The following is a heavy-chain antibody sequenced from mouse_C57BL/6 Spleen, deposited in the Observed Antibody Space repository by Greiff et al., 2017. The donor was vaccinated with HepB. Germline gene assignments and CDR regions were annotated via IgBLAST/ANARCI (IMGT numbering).Heavy chain of an antibody. J-gene: IGHJ2*01. D-gene: IGHD1-1*01. CDR1: GFNIKNTY. V-gene: IGHV14-3*01. CDR2: IDPANGNT. Sequence: EVKLVESVAELVRPGASVKLSCTASGFNIKNTYMHWVKQRPEQGLEWIGRIDPANGNTKYAPKFQGKATITADTSSNTAYLQLSSLTSEDTAIYYCARDYYGSSYTDYWGQGTTLTVSS. CDR3: ARDYYGSSYTDY.